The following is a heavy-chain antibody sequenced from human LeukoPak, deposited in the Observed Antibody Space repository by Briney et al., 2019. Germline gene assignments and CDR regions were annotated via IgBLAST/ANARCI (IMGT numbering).Heavy chain of an antibody. CDR3: AREGSSGWPEGDYYGMDV. D-gene: IGHD6-19*01. V-gene: IGHV4-61*01. Sequence: PSETLSLTCTVSGGSVSSGSNYWSWIRQPPGKRLEWIGYIYYSGSTNYNPSLNSRVTISLDTSKNQFSLKLSSVTAADTAVYYCAREGSSGWPEGDYYGMDVWGQGTTVTVSS. J-gene: IGHJ6*02. CDR1: GGSVSSGSNY. CDR2: IYYSGST.